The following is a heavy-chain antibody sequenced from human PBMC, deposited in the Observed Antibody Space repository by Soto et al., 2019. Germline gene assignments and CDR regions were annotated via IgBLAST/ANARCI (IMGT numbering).Heavy chain of an antibody. CDR3: AREEGLLNWFDP. D-gene: IGHD1-26*01. J-gene: IGHJ5*02. CDR2: ISSSSSTI. Sequence: EVQLVESGGGLVQPGGSLRLSCAASGFTFSSYSMNWVRQAQGKGLEWVSYISSSSSTIYYADSVKGRFTISRDNAKNSRDLQMNSLRAEDTAVYYCAREEGLLNWFDPWGQGTLVTVSS. CDR1: GFTFSSYS. V-gene: IGHV3-48*01.